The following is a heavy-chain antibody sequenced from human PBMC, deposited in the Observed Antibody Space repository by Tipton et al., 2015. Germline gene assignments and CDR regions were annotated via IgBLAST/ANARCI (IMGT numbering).Heavy chain of an antibody. CDR1: GDSVSSNSDA. V-gene: IGHV4-38-2*01. D-gene: IGHD3-10*01. Sequence: PGLVKPSQTLSLTCAISGDSVSSNSDAWNWIRQPPGKGLEWIGSISHSGNTYYNPSLKSRVTMSRDTSKNQFSLTLNSVTAADTAFYYCARKPVVRGAYYYFDYWGQGTLVTVSS. CDR2: ISHSGNT. J-gene: IGHJ4*02. CDR3: ARKPVVRGAYYYFDY.